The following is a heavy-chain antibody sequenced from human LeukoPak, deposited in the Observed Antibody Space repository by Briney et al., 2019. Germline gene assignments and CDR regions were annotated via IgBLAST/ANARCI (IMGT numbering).Heavy chain of an antibody. J-gene: IGHJ6*03. CDR3: AREGVGYGYYGYMDV. CDR1: GFAFGSES. V-gene: IGHV3-48*04. CDR2: TSSSSVTI. D-gene: IGHD3-3*01. Sequence: GGSLRLSCAASGFAFGSESMNWVRQAPGKGLEWISYTSSSSVTIYYAASVEGRFTISKDNAENTLYLQMNSLRAEDTAVYYCAREGVGYGYYGYMDVWGKGTTVTVSS.